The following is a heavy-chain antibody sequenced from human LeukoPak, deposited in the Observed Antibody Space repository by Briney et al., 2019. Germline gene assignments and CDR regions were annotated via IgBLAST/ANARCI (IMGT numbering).Heavy chain of an antibody. Sequence: GESLKIFCKGFGYSFTSYWIGWVRQMPGKGLEWMGIIYPGDSDTRYSPSFQGQVTISADKSISTAYLQWSSLKASDTAMYYCARRACGGDCYDNWFDPWGQGTLVTVSS. CDR1: GYSFTSYW. J-gene: IGHJ5*02. D-gene: IGHD2-21*02. CDR3: ARRACGGDCYDNWFDP. V-gene: IGHV5-51*01. CDR2: IYPGDSDT.